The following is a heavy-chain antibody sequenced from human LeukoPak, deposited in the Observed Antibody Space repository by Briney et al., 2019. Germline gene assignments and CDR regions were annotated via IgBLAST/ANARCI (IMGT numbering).Heavy chain of an antibody. Sequence: GSLRLSCAASGFTFSSYAMHWVRQAPGKGLEYVSAISSNGGSTYYANSVKGRFTISRDNSKNTLYLQMGSLRAEDMAVYYCARAPEYYYYGMDVWGQGTTVTVSS. CDR1: GFTFSSYA. D-gene: IGHD1-14*01. J-gene: IGHJ6*02. CDR3: ARAPEYYYYGMDV. V-gene: IGHV3-64*01. CDR2: ISSNGGST.